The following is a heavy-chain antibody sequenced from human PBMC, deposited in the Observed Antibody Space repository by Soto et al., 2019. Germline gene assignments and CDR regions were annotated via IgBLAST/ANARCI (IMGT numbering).Heavy chain of an antibody. V-gene: IGHV1-69*02. CDR2: IIPILGIA. CDR1: GGTFSSYT. J-gene: IGHJ5*02. CDR3: ASTYCSSTSCYERWFDP. D-gene: IGHD2-2*01. Sequence: SVKVSCKASGGTFSSYTISWVRQAPGQGLEWMGRIIPILGIANYAQKFQGRVTITADKSTSTAYMELSSLRSEDTAVYYCASTYCSSTSCYERWFDPWGQGTLVTVSS.